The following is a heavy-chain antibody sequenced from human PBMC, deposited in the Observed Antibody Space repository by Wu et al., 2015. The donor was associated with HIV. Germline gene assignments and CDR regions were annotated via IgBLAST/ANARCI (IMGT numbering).Heavy chain of an antibody. CDR3: ARGAHYYDSSGYPDAFDI. V-gene: IGHV1-2*02. CDR2: INPNSGGT. J-gene: IGHJ3*02. Sequence: QVQLVQSGAEVKEPGASVKASCKASGYTFTGYYMHWVRQAPGQGLEWMGWINPNSGGTNYAQKFQGRVTMTRDTSISTAYMELSRLRSDDTAVYYCARGAHYYDSSGYPDAFDIWGQGTMVTVSS. CDR1: GYTFTGYY. D-gene: IGHD3-22*01.